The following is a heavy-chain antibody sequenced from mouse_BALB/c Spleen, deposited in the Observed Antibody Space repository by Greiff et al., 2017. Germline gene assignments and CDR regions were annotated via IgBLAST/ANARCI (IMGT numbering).Heavy chain of an antibody. CDR1: GYAFSSYW. CDR2: IYPGDGDT. D-gene: IGHD1-3*01. J-gene: IGHJ4*01. CDR3: AREWRYDAMDY. Sequence: QVQLQQSGAELVRPGSSVKISCKASGYAFSSYWMNWVKQRPGQGLEWIGQIYPGDGDTNYNGKFKGKATLTADKSSSTAYMQLSSLTSEDSAVYFCAREWRYDAMDYWGQGTSVTVSS. V-gene: IGHV1-80*01.